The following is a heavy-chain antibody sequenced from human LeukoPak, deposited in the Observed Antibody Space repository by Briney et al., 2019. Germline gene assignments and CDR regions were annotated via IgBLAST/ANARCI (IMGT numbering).Heavy chain of an antibody. V-gene: IGHV1-18*01. Sequence: ASVKVSCKASGYTFTSYGISWVRQAPGQGLEWMGWISAYNGNTNYAQKLQGRVTMTTDTSTSTAYMELRSLGSDDTAVYYCARHSRSGYYNWFDPWGQGTLVTVSS. D-gene: IGHD3-3*01. CDR2: ISAYNGNT. J-gene: IGHJ5*02. CDR3: ARHSRSGYYNWFDP. CDR1: GYTFTSYG.